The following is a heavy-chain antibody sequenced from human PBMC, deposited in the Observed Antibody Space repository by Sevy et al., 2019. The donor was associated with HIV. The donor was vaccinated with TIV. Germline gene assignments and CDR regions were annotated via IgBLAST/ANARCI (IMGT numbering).Heavy chain of an antibody. CDR1: GFTFRNFW. V-gene: IGHV3-7*01. CDR3: AKSYFGSGTSYGMDL. J-gene: IGHJ6*02. Sequence: GGSLRLSCAVSGFTFRNFWMSWVRQAPGKGLEWVANIRQDGSEKYYVTSVRGRFTISRDNAKNSLFLQLNSLRADDTAIYYCAKSYFGSGTSYGMDLWGRGTTVTVSS. D-gene: IGHD3-10*01. CDR2: IRQDGSEK.